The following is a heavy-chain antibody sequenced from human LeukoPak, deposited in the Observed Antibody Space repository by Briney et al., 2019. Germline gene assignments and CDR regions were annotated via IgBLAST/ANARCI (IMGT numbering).Heavy chain of an antibody. CDR3: AKEFIAGDGHVDCDS. Sequence: GGSLRLSCAASGFTISTYAMTWVRQAPGKGLERVSSITSSGATTYYADSVKGRFTISRDISKNTLYLQMNSLAAEDSAVYYCAKEFIAGDGHVDCDSWGQGTLVTVSS. CDR1: GFTISTYA. J-gene: IGHJ4*02. CDR2: ITSSGATT. V-gene: IGHV3-23*01. D-gene: IGHD5-24*01.